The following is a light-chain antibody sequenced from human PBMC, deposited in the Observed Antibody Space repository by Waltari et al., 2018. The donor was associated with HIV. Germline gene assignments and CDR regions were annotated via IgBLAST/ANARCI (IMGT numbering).Light chain of an antibody. J-gene: IGKJ2*01. CDR3: VQHYDYPRS. CDR2: SAS. Sequence: DIQMTQSPSSLSASVGDRVTITSRASQGIRNDLGWYQQKPGTPPRRLIYSASTLQSGVSSSFSGSESGAEFTLTISSLQPEDSATYCCVQHYDYPRSFGQGTKLGI. CDR1: QGIRND. V-gene: IGKV1-17*01.